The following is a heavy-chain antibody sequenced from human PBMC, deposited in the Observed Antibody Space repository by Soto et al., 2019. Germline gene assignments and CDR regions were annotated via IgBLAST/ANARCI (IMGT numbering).Heavy chain of an antibody. Sequence: ASETLSLTCAVSGGSISSGGYSWSWIRQPPGKGLEWIGYIYHSGSTYYNPSLKSRVTISVDRSKNQFSLKLSSVTAADAAVYYCARGYWGFDYWGQGTLVTVS. V-gene: IGHV4-30-2*01. D-gene: IGHD7-27*01. J-gene: IGHJ4*02. CDR2: IYHSGST. CDR3: ARGYWGFDY. CDR1: GGSISSGGYS.